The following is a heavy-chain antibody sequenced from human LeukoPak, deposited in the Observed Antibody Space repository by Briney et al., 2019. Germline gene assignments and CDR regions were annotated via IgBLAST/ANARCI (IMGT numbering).Heavy chain of an antibody. V-gene: IGHV4-59*08. CDR1: GDSISSDY. D-gene: IGHD2-21*01. Sequence: SETLSLTCIVSGDSISSDYWSWIRQSPGKGLEWIGYINYSGSSEYKHSPKSRVTISVDRSKNQVSLRMRSVTAADTAVYYCARLDCISDTCYNYWALGALVTVSS. CDR2: INYSGSS. CDR3: ARLDCISDTCYNY. J-gene: IGHJ4*02.